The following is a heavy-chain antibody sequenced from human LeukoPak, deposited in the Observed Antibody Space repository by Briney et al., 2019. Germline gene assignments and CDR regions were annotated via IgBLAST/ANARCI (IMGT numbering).Heavy chain of an antibody. Sequence: SETLSLTCTVSGGSISSSSYYWGWIRQPPGKGLEWIGSIYYSGSTYYNPSLKSRVTISVDTSKNQFSLKLSSVTAADTAVYYCASRTPNDFWSGYYTGWSQGTLVTVSS. CDR2: IYYSGST. CDR3: ASRTPNDFWSGYYTG. J-gene: IGHJ4*02. CDR1: GGSISSSSYY. D-gene: IGHD3-3*01. V-gene: IGHV4-39*07.